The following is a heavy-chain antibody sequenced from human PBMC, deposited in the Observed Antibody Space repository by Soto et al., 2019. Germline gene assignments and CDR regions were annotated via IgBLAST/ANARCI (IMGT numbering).Heavy chain of an antibody. Sequence: SETLCLTCTVSGGTSSSYYWSWIRQPPGKGLEWIGYIYYSGSTNYNPSLKSRVTISVDTSKNQFSLKLSSVTAADTAVYYCVRVRYYYDSSGWDFDSWGQGSLATSPQ. V-gene: IGHV4-59*01. CDR1: GGTSSSYY. D-gene: IGHD3-22*01. J-gene: IGHJ4*02. CDR2: IYYSGST. CDR3: VRVRYYYDSSGWDFDS.